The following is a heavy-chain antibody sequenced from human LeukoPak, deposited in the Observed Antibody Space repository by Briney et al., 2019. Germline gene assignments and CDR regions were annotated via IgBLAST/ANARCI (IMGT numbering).Heavy chain of an antibody. V-gene: IGHV3-43*01. Sequence: GGSLRLSCAASGFTFYDYTMHWGRQAPGKGLEWGSLISGDGGSTYYADSVKGGVTISRDNSKNSLYLQMTSLRAEDTAVYYCARVEYYDFWSGYYHYFDYWGQGTLVTVSS. CDR1: GFTFYDYT. J-gene: IGHJ4*02. D-gene: IGHD3-3*01. CDR2: ISGDGGST. CDR3: ARVEYYDFWSGYYHYFDY.